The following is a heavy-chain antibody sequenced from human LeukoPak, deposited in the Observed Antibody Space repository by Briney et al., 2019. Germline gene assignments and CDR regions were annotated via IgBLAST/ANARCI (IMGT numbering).Heavy chain of an antibody. CDR3: AKGIVGATRKINFFDY. D-gene: IGHD1-26*01. Sequence: TGGSLRLSCAASGFTFSSYWMHWVRQAPGKGLEWVSAISGSGGSTYYADSVKGRFTISRDNSKNTLYLQMNSLRAEDTAVYYCAKGIVGATRKINFFDYWGQGTLVTVSS. CDR2: ISGSGGST. V-gene: IGHV3-23*01. CDR1: GFTFSSYW. J-gene: IGHJ4*02.